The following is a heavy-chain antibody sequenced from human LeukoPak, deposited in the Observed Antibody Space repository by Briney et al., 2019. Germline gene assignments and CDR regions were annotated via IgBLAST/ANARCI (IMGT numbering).Heavy chain of an antibody. Sequence: SETLSLTCTVSGGSISSYYWSWIRQPPGKGLEWIGYIYTSGSGNYNPSLKSRVTISVDTSKNQFSLKLSSVTAADTAVYYCARAAYSSSWYSSYNWFDPWGQGTLVTVSS. D-gene: IGHD6-13*01. J-gene: IGHJ5*02. CDR2: IYTSGSG. CDR3: ARAAYSSSWYSSYNWFDP. V-gene: IGHV4-4*09. CDR1: GGSISSYY.